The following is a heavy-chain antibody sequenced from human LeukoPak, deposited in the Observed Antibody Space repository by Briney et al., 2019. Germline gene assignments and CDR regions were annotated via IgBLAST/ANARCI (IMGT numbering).Heavy chain of an antibody. V-gene: IGHV3-23*01. CDR2: ISGSGGST. Sequence: SGGSLRLSCAASGFTFSSYAMSWVRQAPGKGLEWVSAISGSGGSTYYADSVKGRFTISRDNSKNTLYLQLNSLRAEDTAVYYCAKDLQLWFGELGVGYYYGMDVWGQGTTVTVSS. J-gene: IGHJ6*02. CDR1: GFTFSSYA. CDR3: AKDLQLWFGELGVGYYYGMDV. D-gene: IGHD3-10*01.